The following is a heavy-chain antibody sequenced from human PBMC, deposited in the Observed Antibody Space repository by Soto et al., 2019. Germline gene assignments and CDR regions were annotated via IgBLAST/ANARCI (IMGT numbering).Heavy chain of an antibody. CDR3: ARAGSPNSGYGGGYGMDV. J-gene: IGHJ6*02. Sequence: SETLSLTCTVSGCSISSYYWSWIRQPPGKGLEWIGYIYYSGSTNYNPSLKSRVTISVDTSKNQFSLKLSSVTAADTAVYYCARAGSPNSGYGGGYGMDVWGQGTTVTVSS. V-gene: IGHV4-59*01. CDR2: IYYSGST. D-gene: IGHD5-12*01. CDR1: GCSISSYY.